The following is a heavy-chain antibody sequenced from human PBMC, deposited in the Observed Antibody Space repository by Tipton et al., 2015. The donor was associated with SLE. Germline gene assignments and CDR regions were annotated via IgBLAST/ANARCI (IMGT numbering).Heavy chain of an antibody. CDR3: ARIWGIPGTAAEYYFYYGMDV. V-gene: IGHV4-59*01. CDR2: IYYRGSPYYRESA. D-gene: IGHD1-20*01. J-gene: IGHJ6*02. Sequence: TLSLTCTVSGGSIRSYYWSWIRLTPGKGLEWIGDIYYRGSPYYRESATYNPSLESRATMSLDTPKNQFSLKLSSATAADTAVYYCARIWGIPGTAAEYYFYYGMDVWGQGTTVTVSS. CDR1: GGSIRSYY.